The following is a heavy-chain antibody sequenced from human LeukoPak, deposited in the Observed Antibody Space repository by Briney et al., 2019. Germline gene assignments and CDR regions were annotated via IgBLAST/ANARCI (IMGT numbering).Heavy chain of an antibody. Sequence: KLSCKASGYIFTSYGISWVGQAPGQGLEGMGWISAYNGNTNYAQKLQGRVTLTTDPSTSTAYTELRSLRSDDTAVYYGARCSRYYYGSGSYYNSDDAFGIWGQGTMVTVSS. J-gene: IGHJ3*02. CDR1: GYIFTSYG. CDR3: ARCSRYYYGSGSYYNSDDAFGI. D-gene: IGHD3-10*01. CDR2: ISAYNGNT. V-gene: IGHV1-18*04.